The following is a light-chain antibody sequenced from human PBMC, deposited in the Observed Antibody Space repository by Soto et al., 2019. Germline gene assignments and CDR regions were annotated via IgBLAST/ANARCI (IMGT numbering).Light chain of an antibody. CDR1: QSVSSN. CDR2: GAS. J-gene: IGKJ4*01. Sequence: VMTQSPATLSASPGERATLSCRASQSVSSNLAWYQQKPGQAPRLLIYGASTRATGIPARFSGSGSGTEFTLTISSLQSEDFAVYYCLQYNNWPLTFGGGTKVDIK. CDR3: LQYNNWPLT. V-gene: IGKV3-15*01.